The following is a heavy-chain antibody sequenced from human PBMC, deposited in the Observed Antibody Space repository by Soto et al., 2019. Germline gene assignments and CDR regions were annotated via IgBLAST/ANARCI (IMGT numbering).Heavy chain of an antibody. CDR1: GGSISSSSYY. CDR3: ASFSSGWYPY. J-gene: IGHJ4*02. D-gene: IGHD6-19*01. V-gene: IGHV4-39*01. CDR2: IYYSGST. Sequence: SETLSLTCTVSGGSISSSSYYWGWIRQPPGKGLEWIGSIYYSGSTYYNPSLKSRVTISVDTSKNQFSLKLSSVTAADTAVYYCASFSSGWYPYWGQGTLVTRLL.